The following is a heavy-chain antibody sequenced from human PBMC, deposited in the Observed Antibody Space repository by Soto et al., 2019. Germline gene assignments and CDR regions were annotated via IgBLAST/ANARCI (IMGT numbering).Heavy chain of an antibody. J-gene: IGHJ4*02. Sequence: VGSLRLSCAASGFTFSSYEMNWVRQAPGKGLEWVSYISSSGSTRYYADSVKGRFTISRDNAKNSLDLQMNSLRAEDTAGYYCASHRIFDYWGQGTLVTVSS. V-gene: IGHV3-48*03. CDR1: GFTFSSYE. CDR3: ASHRIFDY. CDR2: ISSSGSTR.